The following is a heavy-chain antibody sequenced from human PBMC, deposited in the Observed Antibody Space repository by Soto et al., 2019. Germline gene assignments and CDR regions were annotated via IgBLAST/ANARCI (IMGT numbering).Heavy chain of an antibody. D-gene: IGHD3-3*01. Sequence: QLHLVQSGAVVKKPGASVTVSCSASGYPVTAYYMHWVRQAPGRGLEWMGGINPATGAAKYTQTFRGRVTTPRDTSTSTVFMELGGPTSEDTAVFYCARGGGVGVAGSAAFDMWGQGTVVTVSS. CDR2: INPATGAA. CDR1: GYPVTAYY. J-gene: IGHJ3*02. V-gene: IGHV1-2*02. CDR3: ARGGGVGVAGSAAFDM.